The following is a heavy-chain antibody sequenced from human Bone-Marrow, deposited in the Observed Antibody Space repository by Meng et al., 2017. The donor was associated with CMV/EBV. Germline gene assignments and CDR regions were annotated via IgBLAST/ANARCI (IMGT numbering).Heavy chain of an antibody. J-gene: IGHJ6*02. CDR2: INPNSGGT. V-gene: IGHV1-2*02. CDR3: ARGSITMIVVGYGMDV. D-gene: IGHD3-22*01. CDR1: GDTFTGYY. Sequence: ASVKVSCKASGDTFTGYYMHWVRQAPGQGLEWMGWINPNSGGTNYAQQFQGRVTMTRDTSISTAYMELRRLRSDDKAVYYCARGSITMIVVGYGMDVWGQGTTVTVSS.